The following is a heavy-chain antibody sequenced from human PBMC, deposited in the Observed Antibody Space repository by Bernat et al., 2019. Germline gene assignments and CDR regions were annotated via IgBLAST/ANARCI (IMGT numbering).Heavy chain of an antibody. CDR1: GGSISSSSYY. CDR3: ATDLGGYGYFDY. CDR2: IYYSGST. V-gene: IGHV4-39*02. Sequence: QLQLQESGPGLVKPSETLSLTCTVSGGSISSSSYYWGWIRQPPGKGLEWIGSIYYSGSTYYNPSLKSRVTISVDTSKNQFSLKLSSVTAADTAVYYCATDLGGYGYFDYWGQGTLVTVSS. D-gene: IGHD5-12*01. J-gene: IGHJ4*02.